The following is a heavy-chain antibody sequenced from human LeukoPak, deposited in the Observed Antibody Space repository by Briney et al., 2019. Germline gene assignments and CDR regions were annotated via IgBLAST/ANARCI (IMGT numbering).Heavy chain of an antibody. CDR1: GFSFSSYA. J-gene: IGHJ4*02. CDR3: AKVSEDTSGFHFDY. V-gene: IGHV3-23*01. D-gene: IGHD3-22*01. CDR2: ISASGGTT. Sequence: GGSLRLSCVASGFSFSSYAMSWVRQAPGKGLEWVSTISASGGTTYSADSVKGRFTISRDNSKNTLFLRMNSLRAEDTAIYYCAKVSEDTSGFHFDYWGQGTLVTVSS.